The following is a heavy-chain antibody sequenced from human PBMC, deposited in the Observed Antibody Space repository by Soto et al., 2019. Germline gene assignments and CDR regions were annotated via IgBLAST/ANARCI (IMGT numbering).Heavy chain of an antibody. D-gene: IGHD3-10*01. Sequence: QVQLEQSGAELKKPGASVKVSCKASGYTFSNYDRNWVRQATGQGPEWIGWVNPNNGDTGYAQKFQGRVTLTTDISTTTAYTELTSLRSEDTAIYYCAKVSIKGSAIDFDYWGQGTLITVSS. CDR1: GYTFSNYD. CDR2: VNPNNGDT. J-gene: IGHJ4*02. CDR3: AKVSIKGSAIDFDY. V-gene: IGHV1-8*01.